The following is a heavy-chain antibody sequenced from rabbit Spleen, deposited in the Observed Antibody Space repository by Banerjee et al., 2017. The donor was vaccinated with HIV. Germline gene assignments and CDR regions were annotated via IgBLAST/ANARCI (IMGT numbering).Heavy chain of an antibody. D-gene: IGHD1-1*01. CDR3: ARDLTSIIGWNFNL. Sequence: KESGGGLVQPGTSLTLTCTASGFSFSSIYHMCWVRQAPGKGLEWIACIDAGSSSFTYFATWAKGRFTISKTSSTTVTLQMTSLTAADTAAYFCARDLTSIIGWNFNLWGPGTLVTVS. J-gene: IGHJ4*01. V-gene: IGHV1S40*01. CDR2: IDAGSSSFT. CDR1: GFSFSSIYH.